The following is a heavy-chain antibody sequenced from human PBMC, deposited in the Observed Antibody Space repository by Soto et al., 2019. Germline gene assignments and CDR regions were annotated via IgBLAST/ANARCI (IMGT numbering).Heavy chain of an antibody. CDR1: GFTFSSYG. V-gene: IGHV3-30*18. D-gene: IGHD4-17*01. J-gene: IGHJ4*02. CDR3: ANGFATVTSRVY. Sequence: QVQLVESGGGVVQPGRSLRLSCAASGFTFSSYGMQWVRQAPGKGLEWVAVISYDGSNKYYADSVKGRFTISRDNSKNALYLRISCLRAGDRAVYYCANGFATVTSRVYWGKGTLVTVSS. CDR2: ISYDGSNK.